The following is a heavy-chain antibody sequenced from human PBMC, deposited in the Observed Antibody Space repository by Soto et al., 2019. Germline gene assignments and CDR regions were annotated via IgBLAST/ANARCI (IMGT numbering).Heavy chain of an antibody. J-gene: IGHJ6*02. V-gene: IGHV3-11*01. D-gene: IGHD1-1*01. CDR2: ISSSGSTI. Sequence: LSLSFSASGFPFSYYYGSFILQARGKGLEWVSYISSSGSTIYYADSVKGRFTISRDNAKNSLYLQMNSLRAEDTAVYYCAREGNDIWKMGHSSGMDVWGQGTTVTVSS. CDR1: GFPFSYYY. CDR3: AREGNDIWKMGHSSGMDV.